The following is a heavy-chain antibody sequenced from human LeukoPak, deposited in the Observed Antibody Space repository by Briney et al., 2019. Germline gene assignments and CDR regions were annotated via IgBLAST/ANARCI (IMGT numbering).Heavy chain of an antibody. Sequence: SETLSLTCTVSGGSISSSSYYWGWIRQPPGKGLEWIGSIYYSGSTYYNPSLKSRVTISVDTSKNQFSLKLSSVTAADTAVYYCARGQPITDLDYWGQGTLVTVSS. J-gene: IGHJ4*02. CDR2: IYYSGST. V-gene: IGHV4-39*07. D-gene: IGHD1-20*01. CDR1: GGSISSSSYY. CDR3: ARGQPITDLDY.